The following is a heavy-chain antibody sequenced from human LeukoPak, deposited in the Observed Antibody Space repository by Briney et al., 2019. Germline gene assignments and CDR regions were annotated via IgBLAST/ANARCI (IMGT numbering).Heavy chain of an antibody. D-gene: IGHD6-13*01. J-gene: IGHJ5*02. V-gene: IGHV4-39*07. CDR3: ARTAQYSSSWGTFDP. CDR1: GGSISSSSYY. CDR2: IYYSGST. Sequence: SETLSLTCTVSGGSISSSSYYWGWIRQPPGKGLEWIGSIYYSGSTNYNPSLKSRVTISVDTSKNQFSLKLSSVTAADTAVYYCARTAQYSSSWGTFDPWGQGTLVTVSS.